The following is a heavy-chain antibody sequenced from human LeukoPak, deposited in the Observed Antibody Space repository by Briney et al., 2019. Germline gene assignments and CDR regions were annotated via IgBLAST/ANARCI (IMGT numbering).Heavy chain of an antibody. D-gene: IGHD3-9*01. J-gene: IGHJ4*02. CDR2: INHSGST. CDR1: GGSFSGYY. Sequence: SETLSLTCAVYGGSFSGYYWSWIRQPPGKGLEWIGEINHSGSTNYNPSLKSRVTISVDTSKNQFSLKLSSVTAADTAVYYCARLQDYGILTGYYVDYFDYWGQGTLVTVSS. V-gene: IGHV4-34*01. CDR3: ARLQDYGILTGYYVDYFDY.